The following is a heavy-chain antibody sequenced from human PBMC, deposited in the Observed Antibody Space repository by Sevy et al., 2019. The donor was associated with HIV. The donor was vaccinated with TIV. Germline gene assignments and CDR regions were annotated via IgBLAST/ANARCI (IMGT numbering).Heavy chain of an antibody. CDR2: ISNSGDTI. J-gene: IGHJ4*02. D-gene: IGHD2-21*01. CDR1: GFIFSSYE. Sequence: GGSLRLSCVASGFIFSSYEMNWVRQAPGKGLEWVSYISNSGDTISYSDSVRGRFTISRDNARNSLYLQMNSLRAEDTAVYYCARDVPPSATVVPHFDCWGQGNLVTVSS. V-gene: IGHV3-48*03. CDR3: ARDVPPSATVVPHFDC.